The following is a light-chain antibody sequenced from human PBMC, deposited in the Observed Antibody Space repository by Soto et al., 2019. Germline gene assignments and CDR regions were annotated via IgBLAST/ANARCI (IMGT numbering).Light chain of an antibody. CDR2: GAS. V-gene: IGKV3-20*01. Sequence: EIVFTESPGILSLSPGERASLSCGASQSISSSFLAWYQQKPGQAPRLLIYGASSRATGIPDRFSGTGSEIDFTLTISRLEPEDFAVYHCQQYGGSPRTFGQGTKVDIK. CDR3: QQYGGSPRT. J-gene: IGKJ1*01. CDR1: QSISSSF.